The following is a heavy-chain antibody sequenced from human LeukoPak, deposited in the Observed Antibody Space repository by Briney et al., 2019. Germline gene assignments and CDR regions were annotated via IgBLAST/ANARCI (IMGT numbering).Heavy chain of an antibody. J-gene: IGHJ5*02. V-gene: IGHV4-39*01. D-gene: IGHD2-15*01. CDR1: GVSISSSNW. Sequence: SETLSLTCAVSGVSISSSNWWSWVRQPPGKGLEWIGSIYFGGSTYYNPSLKSRVTISVDTSMNQFSLKLSFVTTADTAVYYCARALGYCSGGSCTRGYNWFDPWGQGTLVTVSS. CDR3: ARALGYCSGGSCTRGYNWFDP. CDR2: IYFGGST.